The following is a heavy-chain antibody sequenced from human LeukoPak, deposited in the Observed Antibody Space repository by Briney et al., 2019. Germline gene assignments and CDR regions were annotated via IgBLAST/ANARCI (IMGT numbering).Heavy chain of an antibody. V-gene: IGHV1-69*10. D-gene: IGHD5-24*01. CDR1: GCTFSTYP. CDR2: IIPIVGIA. CDR3: ARDGEMAAIYFDY. Sequence: SVKVSCKASGCTFSTYPISWVGQAPGQGLEWVGGIIPIVGIANYAQKFRGRVTITADKSTNTAYMELSSLRSEDTAVYYCARDGEMAAIYFDYWGQGTLVTVSS. J-gene: IGHJ4*02.